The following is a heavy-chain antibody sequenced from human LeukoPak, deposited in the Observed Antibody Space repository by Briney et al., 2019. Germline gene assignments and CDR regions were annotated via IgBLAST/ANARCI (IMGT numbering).Heavy chain of an antibody. CDR1: GGSISSSSYY. V-gene: IGHV4-39*01. CDR2: IYYSGST. D-gene: IGHD6-13*01. CDR3: ARLGSSWFDP. Sequence: SETLSLTCTVSGGSISSSSYYWGWIRQPPGKGLEWIGSIYYSGSTYYNPSLKSRVTISVDTSKNQFSLKLSSVTAADTAVYYCARLGSSWFDPWGRGTLVTVSS. J-gene: IGHJ5*02.